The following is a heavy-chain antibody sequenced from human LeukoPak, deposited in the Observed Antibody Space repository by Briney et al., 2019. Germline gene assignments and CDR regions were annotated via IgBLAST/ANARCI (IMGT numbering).Heavy chain of an antibody. V-gene: IGHV3-53*01. D-gene: IGHD5-24*01. CDR2: IYSGGDT. J-gene: IGHJ6*04. CDR3: ARRDSGWDV. Sequence: GGSLRLSCAASGFTVSSKYMSWVRQAPGQGLEWVSVIYSGGDTYYADSVKGRFTISRDDSKNTLYLQMNSLRVDDAAVYYCARRDSGWDVWGKGTTVTVSS. CDR1: GFTVSSKY.